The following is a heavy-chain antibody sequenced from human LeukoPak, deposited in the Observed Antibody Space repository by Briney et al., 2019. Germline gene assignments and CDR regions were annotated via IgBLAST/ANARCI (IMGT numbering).Heavy chain of an antibody. CDR1: GYTFTSYG. CDR3: ARDHGMGIGYYYFDY. V-gene: IGHV1-18*01. Sequence: ASVKVSCKASGYTFTSYGISWVRQAPGQGLEWMGWISAYNGNTNYAQKLQGRVTMTTDTSTSTAYMELRSLRSDDTAVYYCARDHGMGIGYYYFDYWGQGTLVTVSS. CDR2: ISAYNGNT. D-gene: IGHD6-25*01. J-gene: IGHJ4*02.